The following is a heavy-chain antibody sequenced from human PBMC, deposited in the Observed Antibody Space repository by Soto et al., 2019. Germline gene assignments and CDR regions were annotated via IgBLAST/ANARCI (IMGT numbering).Heavy chain of an antibody. CDR3: TRREVLEDGMDG. V-gene: IGHV3-33*01. Sequence: GGSLRLSCAASGFTFSSYGTHWVRQAPGKGLEWVAVIWYDGSNKYYADSVKGRFTISRDDSKNTAYLQMNSLKTEDTAVYYCTRREVLEDGMDGWGQGTTVTVSS. J-gene: IGHJ6*02. CDR1: GFTFSSYG. CDR2: IWYDGSNK. D-gene: IGHD1-1*01.